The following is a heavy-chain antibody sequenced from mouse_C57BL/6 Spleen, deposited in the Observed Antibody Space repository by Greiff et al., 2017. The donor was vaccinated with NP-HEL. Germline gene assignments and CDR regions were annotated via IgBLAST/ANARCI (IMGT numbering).Heavy chain of an antibody. J-gene: IGHJ4*01. CDR2: ISYDGSN. V-gene: IGHV3-6*01. D-gene: IGHD2-4*01. Sequence: EVQLQESGPGLVKPSQSLSLTCSVTGYSITSGYYCNWIRQFPGNKLEWMGYISYDGSNNYNPSLKNRISISLDTSKTQLFLKLNSVTTEDTARSYCARGGYDYDDPRYYAMDYWGQGTSVTVSS. CDR3: ARGGYDYDDPRYYAMDY. CDR1: GYSITSGYY.